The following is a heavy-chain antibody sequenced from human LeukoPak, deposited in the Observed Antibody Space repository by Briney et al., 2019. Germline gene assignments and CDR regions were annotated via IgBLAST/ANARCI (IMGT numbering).Heavy chain of an antibody. CDR1: GFTFTNYA. D-gene: IGHD6-19*01. V-gene: IGHV3-23*01. CDR2: LTGDGGT. J-gene: IGHJ4*02. CDR3: AKDIAVFDY. Sequence: GGSLRLSCAASGFTFTNYAMSWVRQAPGKGLEWVSVLTGDGGTYYADSVKGRFTNSRDDSKNTLFLQMNSLRAEDTAVYFCAKDIAVFDYWGQGTLVTVSS.